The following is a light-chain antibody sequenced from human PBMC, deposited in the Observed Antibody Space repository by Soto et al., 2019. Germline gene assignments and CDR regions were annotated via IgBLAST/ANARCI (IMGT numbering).Light chain of an antibody. J-gene: IGKJ3*01. Sequence: DIQRTQSPSTLSASVGDRVTITCRASQSISSWLAWYQQKPGKAPKLLIYKASSLESGVPSRFSGSGSGTEFTLTISSLQPDDFATYYCQQYIAIGTFGPGTKVD. CDR3: QQYIAIGT. CDR1: QSISSW. V-gene: IGKV1-5*03. CDR2: KAS.